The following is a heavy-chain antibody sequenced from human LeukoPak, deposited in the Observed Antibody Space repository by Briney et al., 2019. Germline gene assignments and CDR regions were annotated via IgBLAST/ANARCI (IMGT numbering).Heavy chain of an antibody. Sequence: ASVTVSCKASGYTFTDYYIHWVRQAPGQGLEWMGWINPNSGGSNNAQKFQGRVTMTRDTSISTAYMELSSLRSGDTAVFYCARRGDNEGYDYWGQGTLVSVSS. J-gene: IGHJ4*02. V-gene: IGHV1-2*02. D-gene: IGHD1-1*01. CDR2: INPNSGGS. CDR1: GYTFTDYY. CDR3: ARRGDNEGYDY.